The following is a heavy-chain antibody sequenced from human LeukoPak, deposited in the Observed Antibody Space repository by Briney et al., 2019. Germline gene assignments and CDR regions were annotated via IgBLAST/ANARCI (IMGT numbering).Heavy chain of an antibody. D-gene: IGHD2-15*01. Sequence: GGSLRLSCAASGFTFSSYAMHWVRQAPGKGLEWVAVISYDGSNKYYADSVKGRFTISGDNSKNTLYLQMNSLRAEDTAVYYCARGKDVVAAESTFDYWGQGTLVTVSS. V-gene: IGHV3-30*04. CDR1: GFTFSSYA. CDR3: ARGKDVVAAESTFDY. J-gene: IGHJ4*02. CDR2: ISYDGSNK.